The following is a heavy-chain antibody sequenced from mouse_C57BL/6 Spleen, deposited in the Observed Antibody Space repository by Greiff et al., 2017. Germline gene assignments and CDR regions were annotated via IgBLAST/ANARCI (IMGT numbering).Heavy chain of an antibody. CDR1: GYTFTSYG. D-gene: IGHD1-1*01. CDR3: ARIPFTTVVATTGDYFDY. V-gene: IGHV1-81*01. Sequence: QVQLQQSGAELARPGASVKLSCKASGYTFTSYGISWVKQRNGQGLEWIGEIYPRSGNTYYNDKFKGKATLTADKSSSTAYMELRSLTSEDSAVYFCARIPFTTVVATTGDYFDYWGQGTTLTVSS. CDR2: IYPRSGNT. J-gene: IGHJ2*01.